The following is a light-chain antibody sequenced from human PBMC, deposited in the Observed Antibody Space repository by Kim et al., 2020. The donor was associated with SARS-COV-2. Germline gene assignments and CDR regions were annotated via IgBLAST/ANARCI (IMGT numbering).Light chain of an antibody. Sequence: SSELTQDPAVSVALGQTVRITCQGDSLRSYYASCYQQKPGQAPVLVIYGKNNRPSGIPDRFSGSSSGNTASLTITGAQAEDEADYYCNSRDSSGNPNWVF. J-gene: IGLJ3*02. CDR2: GKN. CDR3: NSRDSSGNPNWV. CDR1: SLRSYY. V-gene: IGLV3-19*01.